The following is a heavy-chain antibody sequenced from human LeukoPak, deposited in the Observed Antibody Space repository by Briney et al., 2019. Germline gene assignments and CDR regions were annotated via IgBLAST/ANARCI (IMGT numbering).Heavy chain of an antibody. CDR3: TRHGIYEIVTGYIDY. CDR1: GGSISSYY. V-gene: IGHV4-59*08. D-gene: IGHD3-9*01. Sequence: SETLSLTCTVSGGSISSYYWSWMRHPPGQGLEWIGYIYYSESANYNPSLNSRVTIPVDTSKHQLSLKLSSVTAADTAVYYCTRHGIYEIVTGYIDYWGEGTLVTVSS. CDR2: IYYSESA. J-gene: IGHJ4*02.